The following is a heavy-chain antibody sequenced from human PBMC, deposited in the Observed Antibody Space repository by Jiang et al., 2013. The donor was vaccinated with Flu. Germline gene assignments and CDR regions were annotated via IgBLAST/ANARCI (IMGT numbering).Heavy chain of an antibody. CDR1: GGSISSYY. CDR2: IYYSGST. V-gene: IGHV4-59*08. CDR3: ARRIGYCSGGSCDFYYFDY. D-gene: IGHD2-15*01. Sequence: GPGLVKPSETLSLTCTVSGGSISSYYWSWIRQPPGKGLEWIGYIYYSGSTNYNPSLKSRVTISVDTSKNQFSLKLSSVTAADTAVYYCARRIGYCSGGSCDFYYFDYWGQGTLVTVSS. J-gene: IGHJ4*02.